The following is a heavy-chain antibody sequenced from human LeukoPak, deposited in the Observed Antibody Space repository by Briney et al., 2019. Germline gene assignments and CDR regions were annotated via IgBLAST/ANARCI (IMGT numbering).Heavy chain of an antibody. D-gene: IGHD6-19*01. CDR1: GFTFSSYD. CDR3: ARRSSGWNGEYYFDY. CDR2: IGTAGDT. J-gene: IGHJ4*02. Sequence: PGGSLRLSCAASGFTFSSYDMHWVRQATGKGLEWVSAIGTAGDTYYPGSVKGRFTISRENAKNSFYLQMNSLRAGDTAVYYCARRSSGWNGEYYFDYWGQGTLVTVSS. V-gene: IGHV3-13*01.